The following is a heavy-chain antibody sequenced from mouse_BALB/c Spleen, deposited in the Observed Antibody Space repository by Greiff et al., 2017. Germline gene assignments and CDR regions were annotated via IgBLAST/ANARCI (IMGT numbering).Heavy chain of an antibody. CDR3: TRGLLRPYAMDY. Sequence: LQQPGSELVRPGASVKLSCKASGYTFTSYWMHWVKQRHGQGLEWIGNIYPGSGSTNYDEKFKSKGTLTVDTSSSTAYMHLSSLTSEDSAVYYCTRGLLRPYAMDYWGQGTSVTVSS. CDR2: IYPGSGST. J-gene: IGHJ4*01. CDR1: GYTFTSYW. V-gene: IGHV1S22*01. D-gene: IGHD2-3*01.